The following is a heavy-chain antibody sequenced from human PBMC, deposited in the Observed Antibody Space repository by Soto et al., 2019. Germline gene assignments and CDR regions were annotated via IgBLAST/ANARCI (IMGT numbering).Heavy chain of an antibody. CDR3: ARDHYGMDV. J-gene: IGHJ6*02. Sequence: EEQLVESGGGLVQPGESLRLSCAASEFTITSHWLTWIRQAPGKGLEWVANINQGGSEKYYMESVKGRFTISRDNAKNSLFLQMNSLRVEDTDVYYCARDHYGMDVWGQVTTVTVSS. CDR1: EFTITSHW. CDR2: INQGGSEK. V-gene: IGHV3-7*01.